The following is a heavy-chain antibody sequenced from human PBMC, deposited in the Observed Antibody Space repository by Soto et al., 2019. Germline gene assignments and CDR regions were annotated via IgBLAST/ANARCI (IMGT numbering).Heavy chain of an antibody. D-gene: IGHD1-26*01. CDR2: IIPIFGTA. CDR3: ARVSDSGSYYFYFQH. CDR1: GGTFSSYA. V-gene: IGHV1-69*13. Sequence: SVKVSCKASGGTFSSYAISWVRQAPGQGLEWMGGIIPIFGTANYAQKFQGRVTITADESTSTAYMELSSLRSEDTAVYYCARVSDSGSYYFYFQHWGQGTLVTVSS. J-gene: IGHJ1*01.